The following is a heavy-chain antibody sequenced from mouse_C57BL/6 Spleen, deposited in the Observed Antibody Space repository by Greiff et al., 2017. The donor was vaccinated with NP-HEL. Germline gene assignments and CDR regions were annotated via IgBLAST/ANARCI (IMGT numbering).Heavy chain of an antibody. CDR3: ERGGYDG. D-gene: IGHD2-3*01. CDR2: INPYNGGT. CDR1: GYTFTDYY. J-gene: IGHJ2*01. V-gene: IGHV1-19*01. Sequence: VQLKQSGPVLVKPGASVKMSCKASGYTFTDYYMNWVKQSPGKSLEWIGVINPYNGGTSYNQKFKGKATLTVDKSSNTAYMELNRLTSEESAVYYCERGGYDGWGQGTTLTVAS.